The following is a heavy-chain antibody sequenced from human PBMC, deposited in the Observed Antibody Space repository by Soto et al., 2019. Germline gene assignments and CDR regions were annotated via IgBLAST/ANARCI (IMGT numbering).Heavy chain of an antibody. J-gene: IGHJ4*02. V-gene: IGHV4-59*01. CDR2: VYHRGTT. D-gene: IGHD5-18*01. CDR3: ALGGYNYGRPFDF. Sequence: SETLSLTCSVSGASTSNYHYSWIRQAPGKGLEWIGYVYHRGTTYYTPSLKSRVNMSVDTSTNEFYLNLKSVTAADTAVYYCALGGYNYGRPFDFWGQGTLVTVSS. CDR1: GASTSNYH.